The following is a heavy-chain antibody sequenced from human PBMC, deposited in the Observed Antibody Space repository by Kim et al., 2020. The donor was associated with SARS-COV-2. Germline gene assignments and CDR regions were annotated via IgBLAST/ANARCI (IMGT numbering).Heavy chain of an antibody. J-gene: IGHJ4*02. V-gene: IGHV3-30*02. Sequence: YDGESVKGRFTISRDNSKNTLYLQIDSLRAEDTAVYFCAKDRMGTSCPGSYWGQGTLVTVSS. D-gene: IGHD2-2*01. CDR3: AKDRMGTSCPGSY.